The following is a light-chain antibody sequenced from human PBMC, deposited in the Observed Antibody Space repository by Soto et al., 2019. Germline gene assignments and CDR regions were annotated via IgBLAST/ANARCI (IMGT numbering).Light chain of an antibody. Sequence: QSALTQPPSASGSPGQSVTISCTGTSSDVGGYHYVSWYQRHPGKAPKLMIFNVNERPSGVPARFSGSKSGNTASLTISGLQAEDEADYYCCSYAGIYTLIFGGGTKLTVL. CDR3: CSYAGIYTLI. V-gene: IGLV2-11*01. J-gene: IGLJ2*01. CDR1: SSDVGGYHY. CDR2: NVN.